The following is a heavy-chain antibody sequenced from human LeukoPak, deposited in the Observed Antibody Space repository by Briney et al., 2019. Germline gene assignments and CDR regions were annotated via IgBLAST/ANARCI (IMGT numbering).Heavy chain of an antibody. CDR2: IRGSSSTI. D-gene: IGHD6-19*01. Sequence: PGGSLRLSCAASGFTFSSYSMNWVRQAPGKGLEWVSYIRGSSSTIYYADSVKGRFTISRDNAKNSLYLQMNSLRAEDTAVYYCAKLSSGWYRDYFDYWGQGTLVTVSS. CDR1: GFTFSSYS. J-gene: IGHJ4*02. V-gene: IGHV3-48*01. CDR3: AKLSSGWYRDYFDY.